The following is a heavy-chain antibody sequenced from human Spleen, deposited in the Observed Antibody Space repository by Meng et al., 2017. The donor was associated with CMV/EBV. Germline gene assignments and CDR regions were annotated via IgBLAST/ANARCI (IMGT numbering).Heavy chain of an antibody. J-gene: IGHJ3*01. V-gene: IGHV5-51*01. Sequence: KVSCKGSGFIFSNYWIAWVRQMPGKGLEWMGIIYIGDSETKYGPSFEGQVTISADKSIPTVYLQWNSLKTSDTAMYYCATTGPLPGYCSGGNCYFDGFDDWGQGTMVTVSS. CDR1: GFIFSNYW. CDR2: IYIGDSET. CDR3: ATTGPLPGYCSGGNCYFDGFDD. D-gene: IGHD2-15*01.